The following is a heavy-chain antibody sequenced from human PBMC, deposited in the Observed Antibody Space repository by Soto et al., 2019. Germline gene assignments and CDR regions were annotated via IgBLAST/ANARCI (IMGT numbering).Heavy chain of an antibody. CDR3: NTGGYFLDY. CDR2: IKSKVDGGTT. D-gene: IGHD3-22*01. J-gene: IGHJ4*02. Sequence: GGSLRLSRAGSGFTFSNAWMNWVRQAPGKGLEWVGRIKSKVDGGTTDYAAPVKGRFIISRDDSKNTVSLQMNSLKTEDTAVYYCNTGGYFLDYWGQGTLVTVS. V-gene: IGHV3-15*07. CDR1: GFTFSNAW.